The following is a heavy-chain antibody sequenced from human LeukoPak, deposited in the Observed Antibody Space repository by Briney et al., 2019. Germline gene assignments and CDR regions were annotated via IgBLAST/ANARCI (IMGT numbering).Heavy chain of an antibody. Sequence: EAGGSLRLSCAASGFTFSNYWMSWVRQAPGKGLEWVANIKQDGSEKYYVDSVKGRFTISRDNAKNSLYLQMNSLRAEDTAVYYCAREVTPYYWGQGTLVTVSS. CDR3: AREVTPYY. CDR1: GFTFSNYW. CDR2: IKQDGSEK. V-gene: IGHV3-7*01. D-gene: IGHD2-21*02. J-gene: IGHJ4*02.